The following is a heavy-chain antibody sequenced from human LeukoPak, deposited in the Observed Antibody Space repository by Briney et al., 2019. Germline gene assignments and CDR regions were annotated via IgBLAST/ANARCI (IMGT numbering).Heavy chain of an antibody. CDR2: ISYEGSIK. J-gene: IGHJ6*03. V-gene: IGHV3-30*02. CDR1: GFPFSSHG. CDR3: ARELRFLEWLSRPYYYYMDV. D-gene: IGHD3-3*01. Sequence: GGSLRLSCAASGFPFSSHGMHWVRQAPGKGLEWVSYISYEGSIKQYADSVKGRFTISRDNSKNTLYLQMNSLRAEDTAVYYCARELRFLEWLSRPYYYYMDVWGKGTTVTVSS.